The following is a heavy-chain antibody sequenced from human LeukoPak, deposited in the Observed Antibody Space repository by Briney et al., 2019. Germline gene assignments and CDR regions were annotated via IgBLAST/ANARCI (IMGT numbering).Heavy chain of an antibody. J-gene: IGHJ4*02. Sequence: ASVKVSCKASGYTLSSYYMHWVRQAPGQGLEWMGIINPSGGSTTYAQKFQGRVTMTRDTSTSTVYMELSSLRSEDTAVYYCASRVKEGQEYSSVQGPDYWGQGTLVTVSS. CDR3: ASRVKEGQEYSSVQGPDY. CDR1: GYTLSSYY. CDR2: INPSGGST. D-gene: IGHD6-6*01. V-gene: IGHV1-46*03.